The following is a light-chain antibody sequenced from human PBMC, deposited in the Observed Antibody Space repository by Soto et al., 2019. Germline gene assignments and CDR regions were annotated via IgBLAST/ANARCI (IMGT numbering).Light chain of an antibody. V-gene: IGLV2-14*03. J-gene: IGLJ2*01. Sequence: QSALTQPASVSGSPGHSIAISCTGTSSDVGAYNSVSWYQQHPGKAPKLMIYDVGVRPSGVSNRFSGSKSGNTASLTISGLQAEDEADYYCSSYISSSTLVFGGGPKLTVL. CDR2: DVG. CDR1: SSDVGAYNS. CDR3: SSYISSSTLV.